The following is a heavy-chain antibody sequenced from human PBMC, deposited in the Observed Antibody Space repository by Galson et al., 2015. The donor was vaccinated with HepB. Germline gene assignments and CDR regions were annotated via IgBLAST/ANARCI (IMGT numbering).Heavy chain of an antibody. J-gene: IGHJ4*02. CDR2: IRYDGSNK. D-gene: IGHD4-17*01. CDR1: GFTFSSYA. CDR3: AKDLRGDTVTTSLWLYYFDY. V-gene: IGHV3-30*02. Sequence: SLRLSCTASGFTFSSYAMHWVRQAPGKGLEWVAFIRYDGSNKYYADSVKGRFTISRDNSKNTLYLQMNSLRAEDTAVYYCAKDLRGDTVTTSLWLYYFDYWGQGTLVTVSS.